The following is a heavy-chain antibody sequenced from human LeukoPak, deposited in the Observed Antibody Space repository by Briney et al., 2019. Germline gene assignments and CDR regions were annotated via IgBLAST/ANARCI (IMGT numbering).Heavy chain of an antibody. CDR2: ISGSGGST. CDR1: GFTFSSYA. V-gene: IGHV3-23*01. Sequence: QPGGSLRLSCAASGFTFSSYAMSWVRQAPGKGLEWVSAISGSGGSTYYADSVKGRFTISRDNSKSTLYLQMNSLRAEDTAVYYCAALYSGSYYYFDFWGQGTLVTVSS. D-gene: IGHD1-26*01. CDR3: AALYSGSYYYFDF. J-gene: IGHJ4*02.